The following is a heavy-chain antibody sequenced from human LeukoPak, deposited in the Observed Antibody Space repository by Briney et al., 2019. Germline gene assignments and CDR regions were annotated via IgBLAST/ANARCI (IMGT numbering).Heavy chain of an antibody. CDR3: AKDPRPYGGSTYYFDY. CDR2: IRYDGSNK. CDR1: GFTFSSYG. V-gene: IGHV3-30*02. J-gene: IGHJ4*02. D-gene: IGHD5-12*01. Sequence: PGGSLRLSCAASGFTFSSYGMHWVRQAPGKGLEWVAFIRYDGSNKYYADSVKGRFTISRDNSKNTLYLQMNSLGAEDTAVYYCAKDPRPYGGSTYYFDYWGRGTLVTVSS.